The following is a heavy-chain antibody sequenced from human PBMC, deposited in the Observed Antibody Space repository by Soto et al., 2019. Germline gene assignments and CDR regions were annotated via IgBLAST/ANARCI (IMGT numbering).Heavy chain of an antibody. V-gene: IGHV3-48*04. D-gene: IGHD7-27*01. J-gene: IGHJ2*01. CDR3: ARRFSGYWYFDL. Sequence: GGSLRLSCAASGFIFSSYSMNWVRQAPGKGLEWISYISSSGLRYYTDSVKGRFAISRDNAKNSLYLQMNSLRAEDTAIYYCARRFSGYWYFDLWGRGTLVTVSS. CDR1: GFIFSSYS. CDR2: ISSSGLR.